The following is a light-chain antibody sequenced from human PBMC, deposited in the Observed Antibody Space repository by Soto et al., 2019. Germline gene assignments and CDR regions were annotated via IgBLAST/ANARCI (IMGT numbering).Light chain of an antibody. CDR3: QQYGSSPPT. J-gene: IGKJ4*01. CDR2: GAT. CDR1: QTVSSNY. V-gene: IGKV3-20*01. Sequence: EIVLTQSPGTLSVPLGETATLSCRVSQTVSSNYVAWYQQKPGQAPRLLIYGATNRATGVPDNFSGGGSGTAFTLTIFSLEPEDTAIYSCQQYGSSPPTFGGGTKVEIK.